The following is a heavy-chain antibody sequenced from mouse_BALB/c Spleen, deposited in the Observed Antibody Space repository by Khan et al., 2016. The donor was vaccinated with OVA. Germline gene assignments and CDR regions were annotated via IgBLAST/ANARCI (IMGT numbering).Heavy chain of an antibody. CDR3: ARSDCYGYYFDQ. CDR1: GFTFSSFG. V-gene: IGHV5-17*02. Sequence: EVELVESGGGLVQPGGSRKLSCVASGFTFSSFGMHWVRPAPEKGLEWVAYISGDSTTINYTETVMGRFPISRANPKTTLFLQLTSLRSEDMAMYYCARSDCYGYYFDQWGQGTTLTVSS. CDR2: ISGDSTTI. J-gene: IGHJ2*01. D-gene: IGHD1-1*01.